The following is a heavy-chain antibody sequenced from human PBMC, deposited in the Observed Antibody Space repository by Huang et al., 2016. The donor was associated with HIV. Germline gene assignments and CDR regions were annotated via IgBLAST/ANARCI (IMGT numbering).Heavy chain of an antibody. CDR3: ARRSAFYRLDY. Sequence: QVQLVESGGGLVKPGGSLRLSCAASGFTFSYYYMSWIRQTPGKGLDGISYISSSDNSIYYADSVKGRFTISRDDAKNSLYLQMNSLRADDTAVYYCARRSAFYRLDYWGQGTLVTVSS. V-gene: IGHV3-11*01. D-gene: IGHD3-10*01. CDR2: ISSSDNSI. CDR1: GFTFSYYY. J-gene: IGHJ4*02.